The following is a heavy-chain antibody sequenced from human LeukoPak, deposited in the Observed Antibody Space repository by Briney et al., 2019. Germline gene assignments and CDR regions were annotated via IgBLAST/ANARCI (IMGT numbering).Heavy chain of an antibody. J-gene: IGHJ4*02. D-gene: IGHD1/OR15-1a*01. V-gene: IGHV4-59*01. CDR1: GGSIGTYY. Sequence: SETLSLTCTVSGGSIGTYYWSWIRQPPGKGLEWIGYIYYNGYTDYNPSLKSRVTISVHTSKNQFSLKLSSVTAADTAVYYCARDRHWTNDWVFDYWDQGTLVTVSS. CDR2: IYYNGYT. CDR3: ARDRHWTNDWVFDY.